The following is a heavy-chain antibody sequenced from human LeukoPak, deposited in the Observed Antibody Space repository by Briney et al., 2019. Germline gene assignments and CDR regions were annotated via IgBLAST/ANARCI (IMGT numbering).Heavy chain of an antibody. CDR3: AKDFFDYDSSGYYMN. D-gene: IGHD3-22*01. V-gene: IGHV3-30*18. J-gene: IGHJ4*02. CDR2: ISYDGSNK. CDR1: GFTFSSYG. Sequence: PGGSLRLSCAASGFTFSSYGMHWVRQAPGKGLEWVAVISYDGSNKYYADSVKGRFTISRDNSKNTLYLQMNSLRAEDTAVYYCAKDFFDYDSSGYYMNWGQGTLVTVSS.